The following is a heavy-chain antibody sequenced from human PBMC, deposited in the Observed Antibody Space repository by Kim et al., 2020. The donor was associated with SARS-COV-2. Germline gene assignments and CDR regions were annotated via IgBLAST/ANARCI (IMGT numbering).Heavy chain of an antibody. J-gene: IGHJ4*02. CDR1: GGSVNSGDYY. Sequence: SETLSLTCSVSGGSVNSGDYYWSWIRQPPGKGLEWIGHIYYSGNTYYNPSLKSRVTISLDAPKNRFSLKLSSVTAVDTAVYYCARASIYCYGGGCSPDYWGQGTLVTVSS. CDR2: IYYSGNT. D-gene: IGHD2-15*01. V-gene: IGHV4-30-4*01. CDR3: ARASIYCYGGGCSPDY.